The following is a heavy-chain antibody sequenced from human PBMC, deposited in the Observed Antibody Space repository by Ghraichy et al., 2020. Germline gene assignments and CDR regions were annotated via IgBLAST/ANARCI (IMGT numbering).Heavy chain of an antibody. V-gene: IGHV3-11*06. D-gene: IGHD3-9*01. J-gene: IGHJ4*02. CDR1: GFIFGDYY. CDR2: ITTSGSHT. CDR3: AREQYYDVLAGCYYFDF. Sequence: GGSLRLSCAASGFIFGDYYMSWIRQAPGKGLEWVAYITTSGSHTFYADSVKGRFTISRDDAKNLIYLQMNSLTAEDTAVYYCAREQYYDVLAGCYYFDFWGQGTLVTVSS.